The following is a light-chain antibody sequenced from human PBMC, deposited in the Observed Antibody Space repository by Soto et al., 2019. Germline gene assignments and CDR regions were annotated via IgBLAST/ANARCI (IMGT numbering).Light chain of an antibody. CDR1: QGIGDT. J-gene: IGKJ4*01. V-gene: IGKV3D-20*01. CDR3: QQYGATPQLT. CDR2: DVS. Sequence: EVVMRQSPATLSVSPGEGATLSCRASQGIGDTLAWYQQKPGLAPRLLIYDVSRRATDIPDRFGGSGSGTDFTLTISRLEPEDFAVYYCQQYGATPQLTFGGGTKVDIK.